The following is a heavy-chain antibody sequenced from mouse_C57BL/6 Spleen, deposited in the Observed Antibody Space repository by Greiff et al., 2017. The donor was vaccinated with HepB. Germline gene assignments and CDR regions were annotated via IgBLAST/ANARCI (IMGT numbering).Heavy chain of an antibody. V-gene: IGHV1-82*01. CDR1: GYAFSSSW. CDR3: AREGYDWFAY. Sequence: QVQLQQSGPELVKPGASVTISCKASGYAFSSSWMNWVKQRPGKGLEWIGRIYPGDGDTNYNGKFKGKATLTADKSSSTAYMQLSSLTSEDSAVYFCAREGYDWFAYWGQGTLVTVSA. J-gene: IGHJ3*01. CDR2: IYPGDGDT. D-gene: IGHD2-2*01.